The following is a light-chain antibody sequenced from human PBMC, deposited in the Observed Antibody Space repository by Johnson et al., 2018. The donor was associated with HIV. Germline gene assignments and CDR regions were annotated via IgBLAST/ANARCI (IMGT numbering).Light chain of an antibody. CDR2: DNN. V-gene: IGLV1-51*01. CDR3: GTWDSSLSAYV. J-gene: IGLJ1*01. Sequence: QSVLTQPPSMSAAPGQRVTISCSGSSSNIGNNYVSWYQQVPGAAPKLLIYDNNRRPSGIPDRFSGSKSGTSATLGITGLQTGYEADYYCGTWDSSLSAYVVGTGTKVTVL. CDR1: SSNIGNNY.